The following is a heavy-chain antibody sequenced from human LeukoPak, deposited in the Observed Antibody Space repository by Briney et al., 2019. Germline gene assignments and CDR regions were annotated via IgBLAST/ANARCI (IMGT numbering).Heavy chain of an antibody. CDR2: ISAYNGNT. V-gene: IGHV1-18*01. Sequence: ASVKVSCKASGYTFTSYGISWVRQAPGQGLEWMGWISAYNGNTNYAQKLQGRVTMTTDTSTSTAYMELRSLRSDDTAVYYCARDGLWFGELLSGGRENWFDPWGQGTLVTVSS. J-gene: IGHJ5*02. CDR3: ARDGLWFGELLSGGRENWFDP. D-gene: IGHD3-10*01. CDR1: GYTFTSYG.